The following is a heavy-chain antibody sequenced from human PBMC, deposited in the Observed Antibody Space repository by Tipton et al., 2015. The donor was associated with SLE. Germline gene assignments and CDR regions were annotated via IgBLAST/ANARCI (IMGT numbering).Heavy chain of an antibody. CDR1: GDSISSSSYY. V-gene: IGHV4-61*05. Sequence: TLSLTCTVSGDSISSSSYYWGWIRQAPGMGLEWIGYIYYSGGTNYNPSLKSRVTMSVDTSKNQFSLKLTSLTAADTALYYCARNKAVAGTVIEYWGPGTLVTVSS. CDR3: ARNKAVAGTVIEY. CDR2: IYYSGGT. J-gene: IGHJ4*02. D-gene: IGHD6-19*01.